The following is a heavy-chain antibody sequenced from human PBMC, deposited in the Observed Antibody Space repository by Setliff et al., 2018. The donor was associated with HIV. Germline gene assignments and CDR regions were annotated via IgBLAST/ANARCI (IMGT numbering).Heavy chain of an antibody. CDR2: IIPIFGTP. Sequence: ASVKVSCKASGGIFSRFAFSWVRQAPGQGLEWMGGIIPIFGTPNYAQKFQGRVTITTDESTNTAYMELSRLTSDDTAIYYCTRSTTADWGQGTLVTVSS. D-gene: IGHD4-17*01. CDR1: GGIFSRFA. V-gene: IGHV1-69*05. J-gene: IGHJ4*02. CDR3: TRSTTAD.